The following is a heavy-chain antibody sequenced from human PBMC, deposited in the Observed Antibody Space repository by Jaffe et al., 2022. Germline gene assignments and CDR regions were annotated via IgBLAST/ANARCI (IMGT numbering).Heavy chain of an antibody. J-gene: IGHJ4*02. D-gene: IGHD3-9*01. Sequence: QITLKESGPTLVKPTQTLTLTCTFSGFSLSTSGVGVGWIRQPPGKALEWLALIYWNDDKRYSPSLKSRLTITKDTSKNQVVLTMTNMDPVDTATYYCAHSRHYDILTGYFKNVDYWGQGTLVTVSS. CDR1: GFSLSTSGVG. CDR3: AHSRHYDILTGYFKNVDY. V-gene: IGHV2-5*01. CDR2: IYWNDDK.